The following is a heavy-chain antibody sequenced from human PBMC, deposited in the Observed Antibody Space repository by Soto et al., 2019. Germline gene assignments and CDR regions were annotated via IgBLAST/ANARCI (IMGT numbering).Heavy chain of an antibody. CDR1: GFTFSSYA. CDR2: ISGSGGST. Sequence: GGSLRLSCAASGFTFSSYAMSWVRQAPGKGLEWVSAISGSGGSTYYADSVKGRFTISRHNSKNTLYLQMNSLRAEDTAVYYCARGPRRTGTTGGFDYWGQGTLVTVSS. J-gene: IGHJ4*02. CDR3: ARGPRRTGTTGGFDY. D-gene: IGHD1-1*01. V-gene: IGHV3-23*01.